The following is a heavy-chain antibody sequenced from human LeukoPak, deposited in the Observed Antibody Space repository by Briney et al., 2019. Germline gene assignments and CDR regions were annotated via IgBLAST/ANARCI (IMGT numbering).Heavy chain of an antibody. CDR1: GFTFSSYS. CDR3: ARDLGIAAAGLFDY. Sequence: PGGSLRLSCAASGFTFSSYSMNWVRQAPGKGLEWVSSISSGGFFIYYADSVKGRFTISRDNAKNSLYLQMNSLRGEDTAVYYCARDLGIAAAGLFDYWGQGTLVTVSS. V-gene: IGHV3-21*06. CDR2: ISSGGFFI. D-gene: IGHD6-13*01. J-gene: IGHJ4*02.